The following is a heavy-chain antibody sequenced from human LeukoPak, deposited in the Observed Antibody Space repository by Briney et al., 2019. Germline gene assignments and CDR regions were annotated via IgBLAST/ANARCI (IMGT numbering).Heavy chain of an antibody. V-gene: IGHV3-53*01. CDR1: GFPVSAYY. D-gene: IGHD3-16*01. J-gene: IGHJ4*02. Sequence: GGSLRLSCAASGFPVSAYYMSWVRQAPGKGLEWVSVIYSGGSTYYANSVGGRFTISRDNSKNTLFLQMNSLRAEDTAVYYCARGPGGDDHWGQGTLVTVSS. CDR3: ARGPGGDDH. CDR2: IYSGGST.